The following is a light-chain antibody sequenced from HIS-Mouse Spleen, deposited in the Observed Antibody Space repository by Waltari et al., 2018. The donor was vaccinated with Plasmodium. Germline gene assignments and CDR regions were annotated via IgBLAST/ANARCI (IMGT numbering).Light chain of an antibody. J-gene: IGKJ1*01. Sequence: DIVMTQSPDSLAVSLGQRATIHCKSSQRVLYSSNNNNYLAWYHQKPGQPPKLLIYWASTRESGVPDRFSGSGSGTDFTLTISSLQAEDVAVYYCQQYYSTPWTFGQGTKVEIK. CDR1: QRVLYSSNNNNY. CDR3: QQYYSTPWT. CDR2: WAS. V-gene: IGKV4-1*01.